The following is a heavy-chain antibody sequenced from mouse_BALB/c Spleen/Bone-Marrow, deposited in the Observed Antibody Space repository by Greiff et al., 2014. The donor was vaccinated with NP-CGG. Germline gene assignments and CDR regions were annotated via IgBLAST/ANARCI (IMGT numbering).Heavy chain of an antibody. Sequence: VQLQQSGAELVKPGASVKLSCTASGFNIEDTYMHWVKQRPEQGLEWIGGIDPANGNTKYDPKFQGKATITADTSSNTAYLQLSSLTSEDTAVYYCAEITTAAYYVMDYWGQGTSVTVSS. D-gene: IGHD1-2*01. CDR1: GFNIEDTY. CDR3: AEITTAAYYVMDY. V-gene: IGHV14-3*02. CDR2: IDPANGNT. J-gene: IGHJ4*01.